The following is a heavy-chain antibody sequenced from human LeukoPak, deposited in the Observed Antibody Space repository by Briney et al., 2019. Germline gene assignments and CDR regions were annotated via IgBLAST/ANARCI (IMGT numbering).Heavy chain of an antibody. J-gene: IGHJ4*02. CDR1: RFTPTNYG. CDR3: AKGDTGVIRRYYLDS. Sequence: SLRPSRATSRFTPTNYGMNAVRQAPGKGLERVSVTDTSSVSTYYTRPVKGRFTISRDTSKNTLTLQMDSLRVEDTAVYYCAKGDTGVIRRYYLDSWGRGTVVTVSS. D-gene: IGHD5-18*01. V-gene: IGHV3-23*05. CDR2: TDTSSVST.